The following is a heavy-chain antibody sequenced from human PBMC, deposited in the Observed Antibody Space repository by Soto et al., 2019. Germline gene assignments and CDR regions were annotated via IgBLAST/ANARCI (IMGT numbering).Heavy chain of an antibody. D-gene: IGHD6-13*01. CDR2: ISSSSSYI. V-gene: IGHV3-21*01. CDR1: GFTFSSYS. Sequence: EVQLVESGGGLVKPGGSLRLSCAASGFTFSSYSMNWVRQAPGKGLEWVSSISSSSSYIYYADSVKGRFTISRDNAKNSLYLQMNSLRAEDTAVYYCARDRFPSYTAADLNWFDPWGQGTLVTVSS. J-gene: IGHJ5*02. CDR3: ARDRFPSYTAADLNWFDP.